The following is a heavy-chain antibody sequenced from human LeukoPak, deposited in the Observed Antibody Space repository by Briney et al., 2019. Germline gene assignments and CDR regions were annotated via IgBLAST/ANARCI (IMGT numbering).Heavy chain of an antibody. Sequence: PGGSLRLSCAASGFTFSSYAMSWVRQAPGEGLEWVSAISGSGGSTYYADSVKGRFTISRDNSKNTLYLQMNSLRAEDTAVYYCASPPRGTRTQNYFDYWGQGTLVTVSS. J-gene: IGHJ4*02. V-gene: IGHV3-23*01. CDR3: ASPPRGTRTQNYFDY. D-gene: IGHD2-2*01. CDR1: GFTFSSYA. CDR2: ISGSGGST.